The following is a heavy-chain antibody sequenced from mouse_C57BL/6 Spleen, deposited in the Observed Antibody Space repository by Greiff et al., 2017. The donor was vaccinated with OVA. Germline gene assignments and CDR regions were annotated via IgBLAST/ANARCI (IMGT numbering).Heavy chain of an antibody. CDR3: ALPEDFDY. V-gene: IGHV1-76*01. Sequence: VKLMESGAELVRPGASVKLSCKASGYTFTDYYINWVKQRPGQGLEWIARIYPGSGNTYYNEKFKGQATLTAEKSSSTAYMQLSSLTSEDSAVYFGALPEDFDYWGQGTTLTVSS. CDR1: GYTFTDYY. J-gene: IGHJ2*01. CDR2: IYPGSGNT.